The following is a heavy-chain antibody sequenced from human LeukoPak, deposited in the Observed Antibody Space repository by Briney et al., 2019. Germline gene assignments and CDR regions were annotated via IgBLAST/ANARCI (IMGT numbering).Heavy chain of an antibody. V-gene: IGHV3-7*01. CDR3: AREDYYYDSSGFGY. D-gene: IGHD3-22*01. Sequence: GGSLRLSCAASGFTFSSYWMSWVRQAPGKGLEWVANIKQDGSEKYYVDSVKGRFTISRDNAKNSLYLQMYSLRAEDTAVYYCAREDYYYDSSGFGYWGQGTLVTVSS. CDR2: IKQDGSEK. CDR1: GFTFSSYW. J-gene: IGHJ4*02.